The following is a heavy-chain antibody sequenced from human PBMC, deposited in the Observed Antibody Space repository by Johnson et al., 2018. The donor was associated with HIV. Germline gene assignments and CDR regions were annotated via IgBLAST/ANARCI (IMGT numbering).Heavy chain of an antibody. J-gene: IGHJ3*02. CDR2: ISWNSGSI. CDR3: AKEMAGPRDAFDI. CDR1: GFTFDDYA. V-gene: IGHV3-9*01. D-gene: IGHD6-19*01. Sequence: VESGGGLVQPGRSLRLSCAASGFTFDDYAMHWVRQAPGKGLEWVSGISWNSGSIGYADSVKGRFTISRDNAKNSLYLQMNSLRAEDTALYYCAKEMAGPRDAFDIWGQGTMVTVSS.